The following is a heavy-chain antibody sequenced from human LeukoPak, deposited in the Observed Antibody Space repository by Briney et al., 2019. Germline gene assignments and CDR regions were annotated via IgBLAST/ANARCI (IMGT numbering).Heavy chain of an antibody. V-gene: IGHV5-51*01. D-gene: IGHD3-16*01. CDR2: IYPGDSDT. J-gene: IGHJ4*02. CDR3: ARLLKIDYFDY. CDR1: GYSFTSYW. Sequence: TGESLKISCKGSGYSFTSYWIGWARQMPGKGLDWMGIIYPGDSDTRYSPSFQGQFTISADKPISTAYLQWSSLKASDTAMYYCARLLKIDYFDYWGQGTLVTVSS.